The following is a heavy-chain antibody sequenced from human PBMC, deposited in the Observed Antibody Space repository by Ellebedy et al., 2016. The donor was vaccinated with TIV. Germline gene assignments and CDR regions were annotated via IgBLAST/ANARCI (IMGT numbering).Heavy chain of an antibody. D-gene: IGHD1-26*01. CDR2: ISSSGTNI. J-gene: IGHJ4*02. CDR1: GFTFSSYS. V-gene: IGHV3-48*04. CDR3: ARDMAGSFYY. Sequence: GGSLRLXCAASGFTFSSYSFNWVRQAPGRGLEWLSYISSSGTNIYYAGSVKGRFTISRDDAKNSLYLQMNSLRAEDTAVYYCARDMAGSFYYWGRGTPVTVSS.